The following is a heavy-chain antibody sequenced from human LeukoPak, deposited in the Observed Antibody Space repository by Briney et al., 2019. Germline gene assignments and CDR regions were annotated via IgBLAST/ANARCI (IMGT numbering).Heavy chain of an antibody. CDR1: GFTFSSYS. V-gene: IGHV3-21*01. J-gene: IGHJ4*02. D-gene: IGHD3-10*01. CDR3: ATGGFGELLAYY. CDR2: ISSSSSYI. Sequence: GGSLRLSCAASGFTFSSYSMNWVRQAPGKGLEWVSSISSSSSYIYYADSVKGRFTISRDNAKNSLYLQMNSLRAEDTAVYYCATGGFGELLAYYWGQGTQVTVSS.